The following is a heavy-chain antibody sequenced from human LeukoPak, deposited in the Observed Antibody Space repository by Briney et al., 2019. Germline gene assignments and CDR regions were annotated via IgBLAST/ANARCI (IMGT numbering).Heavy chain of an antibody. CDR1: GFTFTRYG. J-gene: IGHJ4*02. V-gene: IGHV1-18*01. CDR2: ISAYNGDT. D-gene: IGHD6-19*01. CDR3: ARDPSNTSGRYAYFDY. Sequence: GASVKVSCKASGFTFTRYGISWVRQAPGQGLEWMGWISAYNGDTNYAQKFQGRVTMTTDTSTSTAYMELRSLRSDDTDVYYCARDPSNTSGRYAYFDYWGQGTLVTVSS.